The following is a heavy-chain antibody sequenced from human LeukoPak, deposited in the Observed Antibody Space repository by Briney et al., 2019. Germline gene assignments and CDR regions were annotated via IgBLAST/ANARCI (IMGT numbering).Heavy chain of an antibody. J-gene: IGHJ3*02. CDR3: AKVWDIVVVPAANGGYAFDI. D-gene: IGHD2-2*01. Sequence: PGGSLRLSCAASGFTFSSYAMHWVRQAPGKGLEWVAVISYDGSNKYYADSVKGRFTISRDNSKNTLYLQMNSLRAEDTAVYYCAKVWDIVVVPAANGGYAFDIWGQGTMVTVSS. V-gene: IGHV3-30-3*01. CDR2: ISYDGSNK. CDR1: GFTFSSYA.